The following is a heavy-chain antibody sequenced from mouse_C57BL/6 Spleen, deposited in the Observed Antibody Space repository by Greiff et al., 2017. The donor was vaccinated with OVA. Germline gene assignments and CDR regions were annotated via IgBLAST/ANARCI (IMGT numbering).Heavy chain of an antibody. CDR2: IYPRDGST. CDR1: GYTFTSYA. CDR3: ARDSNYYVDY. J-gene: IGHJ2*01. D-gene: IGHD2-5*01. Sequence: VQLQQSGPELVKPGASVTLSCKASGYTFTSYAINWVKQRPGQGLEWIGWIYPRDGSTKYNEKFKGKATLTVDTSSSTSYMELHSLTSEDCAVYFCARDSNYYVDYWGQGTTLTVSS. V-gene: IGHV1-85*01.